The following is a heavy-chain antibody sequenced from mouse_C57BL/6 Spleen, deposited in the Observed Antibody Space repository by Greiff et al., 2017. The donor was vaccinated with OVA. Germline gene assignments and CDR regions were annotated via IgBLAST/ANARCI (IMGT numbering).Heavy chain of an antibody. CDR2: INPYNGGT. Sequence: EVQLQQSGPVLVKPGASVKMSCKASGYTFTDYYMNWVKQSHGKSLEWIGVINPYNGGTSYNQKFKGKATLTVDKSSSTAYMELNSLTSEDSAVYYCARHYGSSYSWFAYWGQGTLVTVSA. D-gene: IGHD1-1*01. CDR1: GYTFTDYY. J-gene: IGHJ3*01. CDR3: ARHYGSSYSWFAY. V-gene: IGHV1-19*01.